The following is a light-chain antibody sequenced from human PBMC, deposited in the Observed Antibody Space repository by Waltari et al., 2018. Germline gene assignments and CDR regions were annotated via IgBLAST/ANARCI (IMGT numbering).Light chain of an antibody. Sequence: QSGLTQPASVSGSPGQSIPVHCPGTSRDVGHYNLVSWYQQYPGQAPRLMVYEVTKRTSGVSDRFFGSKSGNTASLTISGLQSEDEADYYCCSYAGLGIYVFGTGTKVTVL. CDR1: SRDVGHYNL. CDR3: CSYAGLGIYV. CDR2: EVT. V-gene: IGLV2-23*02. J-gene: IGLJ1*01.